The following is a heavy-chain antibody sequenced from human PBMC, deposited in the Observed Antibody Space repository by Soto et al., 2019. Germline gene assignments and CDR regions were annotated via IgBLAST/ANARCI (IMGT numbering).Heavy chain of an antibody. CDR3: APELGYSSGFDP. J-gene: IGHJ5*02. CDR1: GHSFTSYY. V-gene: IGHV1-46*01. Sequence: QVQLVQSGAEVRKPGASVKLSCKTSGHSFTSYYIHWVRQAPGQGLEWMGVVNPSRGSTNYAQKFECRAVVSVAPSRCTVYMELSSLISDATAVFYCAPELGYSSGFDPWGQGALVTVS. CDR2: VNPSRGST. D-gene: IGHD5-18*01.